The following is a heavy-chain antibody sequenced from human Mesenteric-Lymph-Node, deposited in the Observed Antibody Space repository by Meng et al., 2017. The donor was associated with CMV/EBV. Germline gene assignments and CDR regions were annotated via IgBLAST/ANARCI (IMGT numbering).Heavy chain of an antibody. CDR3: ARDESSWSGWFDP. D-gene: IGHD6-13*01. CDR1: GFTFDDYA. CDR2: ISYNGDYI. V-gene: IGHV3-30-3*01. Sequence: GESLKISCAASGFTFDDYAMHWVRQGAAKGLEWVAVISYNGDYIYYADSVKGRFTISRDNAKNSLYLQMNSLSAEDTAVYYCARDESSWSGWFDPWGQGTLVTVSS. J-gene: IGHJ5*02.